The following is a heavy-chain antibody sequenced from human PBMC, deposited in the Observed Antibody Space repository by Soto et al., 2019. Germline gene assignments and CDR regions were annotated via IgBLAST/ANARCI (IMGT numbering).Heavy chain of an antibody. Sequence: GASVKVSCKASGYTFTGYYIHWVRRAPGQGLEGMGWINPNRGDTNYAQKFQGRVTMTRDTSINTAYMEVSRLRSAATAVYYCARTTCTSTSCYNYFDYWGQGTLVTVSS. V-gene: IGHV1-2*02. D-gene: IGHD2-2*02. CDR2: INPNRGDT. CDR3: ARTTCTSTSCYNYFDY. CDR1: GYTFTGYY. J-gene: IGHJ4*02.